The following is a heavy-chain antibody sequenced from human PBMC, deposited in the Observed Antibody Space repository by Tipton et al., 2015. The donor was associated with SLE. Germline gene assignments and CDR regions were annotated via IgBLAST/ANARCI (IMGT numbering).Heavy chain of an antibody. J-gene: IGHJ4*02. CDR2: IKSKTDGGTT. Sequence: SLRLSCAASGFTFSNAWMSWVRQASGKGLEWVGRIKSKTDGGTTDYAAPVKGRFTISRDDSKNTLYLQMNSLKTEDTAVYYCTTDKGKAGYSSNGASYWGQGTLVTVSS. V-gene: IGHV3-15*01. D-gene: IGHD6-19*01. CDR1: GFTFSNAW. CDR3: TTDKGKAGYSSNGASY.